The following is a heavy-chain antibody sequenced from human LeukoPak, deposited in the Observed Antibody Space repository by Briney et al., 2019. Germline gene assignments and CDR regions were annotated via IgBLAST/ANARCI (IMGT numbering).Heavy chain of an antibody. V-gene: IGHV4-61*08. CDR3: ARGYSGYDSYFDY. D-gene: IGHD5-12*01. CDR2: IYYSGST. J-gene: IGHJ4*02. Sequence: PSQTLSLTCTVSGGSISSGGYYWSWIRQHPGKGLEWIGYIYYSGSTNYNPSLKSRVTISVDTSKNQFSLELSSVTAADTAVYYCARGYSGYDSYFDYWGQGTLVTVSS. CDR1: GGSISSGGYY.